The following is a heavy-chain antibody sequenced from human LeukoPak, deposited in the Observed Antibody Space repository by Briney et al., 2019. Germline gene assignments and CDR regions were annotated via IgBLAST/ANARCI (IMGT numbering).Heavy chain of an antibody. J-gene: IGHJ4*02. CDR2: ISAYNGNT. CDR3: ARGAEFWSGSFIYYLDY. D-gene: IGHD3-3*01. V-gene: IGHV1-18*01. Sequence: ASVKVSCKASGYTFTSYGISWVRQAPGQGLEWMGWISAYNGNTNYAQKLQGRVTMTTDTSTSTAYMELRSLRSDDTAVYYCARGAEFWSGSFIYYLDYWGQGTLVTVSS. CDR1: GYTFTSYG.